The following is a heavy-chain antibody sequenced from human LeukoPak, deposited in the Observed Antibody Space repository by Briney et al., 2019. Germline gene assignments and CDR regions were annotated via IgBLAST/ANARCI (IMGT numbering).Heavy chain of an antibody. CDR2: IYYSGST. CDR3: ARESLLNGVPY. V-gene: IGHV4-39*07. J-gene: IGHJ4*02. CDR1: GGSISSSSYY. Sequence: SETLSLTCTVSGGSISSSSYYWGWIRQPPGKGLEWIGSIYYSGSTYYNPSLKSRVTISVDTSKNQFSLKLSSVTAADTAVYYCARESLLNGVPYWGQGTLVTVSS. D-gene: IGHD2-8*01.